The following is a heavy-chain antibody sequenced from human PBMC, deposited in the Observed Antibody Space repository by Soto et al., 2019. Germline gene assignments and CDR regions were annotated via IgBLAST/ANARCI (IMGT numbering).Heavy chain of an antibody. V-gene: IGHV1-69*13. CDR1: GGTFSIYA. Sequence: ASVKVSCKASGGTFSIYAISWVRQAPGQGLEWMGGIIPIFGTANYAQKFQGRVTITADESTSTAYMKLSSLRSEDTAVYYCAREMTTVTTSVAFDIWRQGTMVTGSS. J-gene: IGHJ3*02. CDR2: IIPIFGTA. D-gene: IGHD4-17*01. CDR3: AREMTTVTTSVAFDI.